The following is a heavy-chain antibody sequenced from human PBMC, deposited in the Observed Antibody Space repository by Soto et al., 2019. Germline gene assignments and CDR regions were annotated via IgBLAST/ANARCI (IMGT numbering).Heavy chain of an antibody. D-gene: IGHD6-13*01. V-gene: IGHV2-5*02. Sequence: QITLKESGPTLVKPTQTLTLTCTFSGFSLSTSGVGVGWIRQPPGKALEWLALIYWDDDKRYSPSLKSRLTITKHTSKNPVVLTRPHMDPLDTATYYCAHRSIAAAGTDAFDLWGQGTMVTVSS. CDR2: IYWDDDK. CDR1: GFSLSTSGVG. CDR3: AHRSIAAAGTDAFDL. J-gene: IGHJ3*01.